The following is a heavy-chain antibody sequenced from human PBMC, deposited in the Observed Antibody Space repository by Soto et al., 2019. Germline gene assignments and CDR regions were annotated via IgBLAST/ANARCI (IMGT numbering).Heavy chain of an antibody. D-gene: IGHD2-2*01. J-gene: IGHJ4*02. CDR3: AKDLCCSSTSCYSFDY. V-gene: IGHV3-23*01. CDR1: GFTFSSYA. CDR2: ISGSGGST. Sequence: GGSLRLSCAASGFTFSSYAMSWVRQAPGKGLEWVSAISGSGGSTYYADSVKGRFTISRDNSKNTLYLQMNSLRAEDTAVYYCAKDLCCSSTSCYSFDYWGQGTLVTVSS.